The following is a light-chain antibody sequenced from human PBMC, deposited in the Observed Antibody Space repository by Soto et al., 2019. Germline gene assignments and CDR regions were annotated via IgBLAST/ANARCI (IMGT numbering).Light chain of an antibody. Sequence: EIVMTQSPPSLTVTPGEPASISCRSSQRLLHSNGNTFLDWYLQKPGQSPQLLIYLGSNRAPGVPDRVSGSEAGTDFTRKISRVEAEDVGVYYCMQALQTPYTFGQGTKLEIK. CDR1: QRLLHSNGNTF. J-gene: IGKJ2*01. V-gene: IGKV2-28*01. CDR3: MQALQTPYT. CDR2: LGS.